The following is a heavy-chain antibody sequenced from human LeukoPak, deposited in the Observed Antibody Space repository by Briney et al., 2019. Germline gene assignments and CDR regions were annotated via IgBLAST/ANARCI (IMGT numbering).Heavy chain of an antibody. CDR1: GGSISSYY. D-gene: IGHD6-19*01. V-gene: IGHV4-59*08. CDR2: IYYSGST. Sequence: SETLSLTCTVSGGSISSYYWSWIRQPPGKGLEWIGYIYYSGSTNYNPSLKSRVTISVDTSKNQFSLKLSSVTAADTAVYYCASWSGGGWYYFDYWGQGTLVTVSS. J-gene: IGHJ4*02. CDR3: ASWSGGGWYYFDY.